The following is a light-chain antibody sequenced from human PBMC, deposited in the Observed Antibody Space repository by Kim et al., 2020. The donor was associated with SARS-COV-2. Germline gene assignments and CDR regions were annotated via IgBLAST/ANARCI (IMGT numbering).Light chain of an antibody. CDR1: QGISSA. V-gene: IGKV1D-13*01. Sequence: AIQLTQSPSSLSASVGDRVTITCRASQGISSALAWYQQKPGKAPKLLIYDASSLESEVPSRFSGSGSGTDFTLTISSLQPEDFATYYCQQFNNYPFFGGGTKVDIK. J-gene: IGKJ4*01. CDR3: QQFNNYPF. CDR2: DAS.